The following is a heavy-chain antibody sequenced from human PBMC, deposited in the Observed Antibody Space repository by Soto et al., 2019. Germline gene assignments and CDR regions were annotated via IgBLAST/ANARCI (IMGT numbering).Heavy chain of an antibody. D-gene: IGHD3-10*01. CDR2: ISAYNGNT. V-gene: IGHV1-18*01. Sequence: QVQLVQSGAEVKKPGASVKVSCKASGYTFISYGISWVRQAPGQGLEWMGWISAYNGNTNYAKNLQGRVTMTTDTSTSTAYMELRSLRSDDTAVYYCARAITMVRGVPRFLDYWGQGTLVTVSS. CDR1: GYTFISYG. J-gene: IGHJ4*02. CDR3: ARAITMVRGVPRFLDY.